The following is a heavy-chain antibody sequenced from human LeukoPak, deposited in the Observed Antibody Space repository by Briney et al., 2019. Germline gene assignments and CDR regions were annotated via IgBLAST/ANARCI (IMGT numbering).Heavy chain of an antibody. CDR1: GFTFSSYS. CDR3: AVYCSSSDCYDSASKKYFDQ. Sequence: GGSLRLSCAASGFTFSSYSMNCVREAPGKGLEWISYISSSRDTIYYAGSVKGRFTISRDNAKNSLFLQMSSLRAEDTAVYYCAVYCSSSDCYDSASKKYFDQWGQGTLVTVSS. D-gene: IGHD2-2*01. V-gene: IGHV3-48*01. J-gene: IGHJ4*02. CDR2: ISSSRDTI.